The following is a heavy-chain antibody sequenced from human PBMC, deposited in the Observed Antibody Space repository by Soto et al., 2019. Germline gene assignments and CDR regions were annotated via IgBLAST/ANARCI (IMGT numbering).Heavy chain of an antibody. CDR1: GYTFTSYW. V-gene: IGHV5-51*01. J-gene: IGHJ6*02. CDR3: ARHQRGDYREPSDV. CDR2: IYPRDSDT. D-gene: IGHD4-17*01. Sequence: VQLVQSGVEVRKPGESLKISCKGSGYTFTSYWIAWVRQMPGKGLEWMGIIYPRDSDTRYNPSFQGQVTFSADKSISTAYLQWSSLKASDTAIYYCARHQRGDYREPSDVWGQGTTVIVSS.